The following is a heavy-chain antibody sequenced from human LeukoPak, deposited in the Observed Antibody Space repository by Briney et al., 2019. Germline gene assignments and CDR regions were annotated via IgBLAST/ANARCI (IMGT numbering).Heavy chain of an antibody. J-gene: IGHJ4*02. CDR3: ARHGYYYSSGPLFDS. CDR2: ISYSGSS. Sequence: SETLSLTCTFSGGSISSNTYYWAWIRQPPGKGLEWIGTISYSGSSYYNPSLNSRVTISVDTSKNQFFLNLPSVTATDTALYYCARHGYYYSSGPLFDSWGQGTLVTVSS. V-gene: IGHV4-39*01. CDR1: GGSISSNTYY. D-gene: IGHD3-10*01.